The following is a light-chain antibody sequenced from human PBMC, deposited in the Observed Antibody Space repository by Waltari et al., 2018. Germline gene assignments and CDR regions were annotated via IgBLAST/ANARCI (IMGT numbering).Light chain of an antibody. CDR1: EDITNY. J-gene: IGKJ5*01. CDR3: QQYHDLPT. Sequence: DIQMTQSPSSLSASVGGRVTITCQATEDITNYLNWYQQKPGKAPKLLIYEASNLETGVPSRFSGSGSGTDFTFAISSLQPEDVATYYCQQYHDLPTFGQGTRLEIK. CDR2: EAS. V-gene: IGKV1-33*01.